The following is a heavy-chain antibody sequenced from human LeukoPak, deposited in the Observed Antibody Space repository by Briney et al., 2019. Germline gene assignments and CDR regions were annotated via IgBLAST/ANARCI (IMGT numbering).Heavy chain of an antibody. CDR3: ARREGYDILTGYYADY. V-gene: IGHV4-34*01. D-gene: IGHD3-9*01. CDR1: GGSFSGYY. J-gene: IGHJ4*02. CDR2: INHSGST. Sequence: SETLSLTCAVYGGSFSGYYWSWIRQPPAKGLEWIGEINHSGSTNYNPSLKSRVTISVDTSKNQFSLKLSSVTAADTAVYYCARREGYDILTGYYADYWGQGTLVTVSS.